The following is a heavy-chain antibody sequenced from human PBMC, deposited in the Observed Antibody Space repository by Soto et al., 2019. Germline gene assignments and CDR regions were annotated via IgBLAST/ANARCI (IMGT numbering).Heavy chain of an antibody. Sequence: ASVKVSCKASGYTFTSYAMHWVRQAPGQRLEWMGWINADSVKGRFTISRDNAKNSLYLQMNSLRAEDTAVYYCARDGSSWYYGKFDYWGQGTLVTVSS. J-gene: IGHJ4*02. CDR2: INADS. V-gene: IGHV1-3*01. CDR1: GYTFTSYA. D-gene: IGHD6-13*01. CDR3: ARDGSSWYYGKFDY.